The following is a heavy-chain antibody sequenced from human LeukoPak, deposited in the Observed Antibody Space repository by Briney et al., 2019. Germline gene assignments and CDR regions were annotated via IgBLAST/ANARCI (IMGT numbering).Heavy chain of an antibody. CDR1: GFTLSSYA. Sequence: GGSLRLSCVGSGFTLSSYAMRWVRQAPGKGVEWVSAISGSGGTSYYAASVKGRFTISRAHSKNTLYLQMNSLRAEDTAVYYCAKGLDTYYYDSSGYSRPFDYWGQGTLVTVSS. CDR3: AKGLDTYYYDSSGYSRPFDY. D-gene: IGHD3-22*01. CDR2: ISGSGGTS. V-gene: IGHV3-23*01. J-gene: IGHJ4*02.